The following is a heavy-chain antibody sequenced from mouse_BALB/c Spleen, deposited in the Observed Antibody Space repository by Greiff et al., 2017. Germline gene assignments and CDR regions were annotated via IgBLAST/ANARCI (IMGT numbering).Heavy chain of an antibody. J-gene: IGHJ3*01. CDR3: ARGTAFAY. CDR2: ISSGGNT. V-gene: IGHV5-6-5*01. Sequence: EVQVVESGGGLVKPGGSLKLSCAASGFTFSSYAMSWVRQTPEKRLEWVASISSGGNTYYPDSVKGRFTISRDNARNILYLQMSSLRSEDTAMYYCARGTAFAYWGQGTLVTVSA. CDR1: GFTFSSYA. D-gene: IGHD3-2*01.